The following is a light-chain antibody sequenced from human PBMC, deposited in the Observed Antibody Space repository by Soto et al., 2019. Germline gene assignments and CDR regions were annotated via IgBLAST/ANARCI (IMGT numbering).Light chain of an antibody. V-gene: IGLV2-11*01. CDR3: CSYAGSYTGV. CDR2: AVS. J-gene: IGLJ3*02. CDR1: SSDVGGYVF. Sequence: QSALTQPRSVSGSPGQSVTISSIGTSSDVGGYVFVSWYQQHPGKAPKVMMHAVSVRPSGVPDRISGSKSGNTDSLPISGLQAEDEAGYSCCSYAGSYTGVFGGGTHLPVL.